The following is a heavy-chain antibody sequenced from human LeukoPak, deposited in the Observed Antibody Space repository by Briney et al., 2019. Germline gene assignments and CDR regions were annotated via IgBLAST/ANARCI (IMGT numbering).Heavy chain of an antibody. D-gene: IGHD6-19*01. CDR2: MNPNSGNT. CDR3: ARLHSSGWYGGDAFDI. CDR1: GYTFTSYD. V-gene: IGHV1-8*01. J-gene: IGHJ3*02. Sequence: GASVKGSCKASGYTFTSYDINWVRQATGQGLEWMGWMNPNSGNTGYAQKFQGRVTMTRNTSISTAYMELSSLRSEDTAVYYCARLHSSGWYGGDAFDIWGQGTMVTVSS.